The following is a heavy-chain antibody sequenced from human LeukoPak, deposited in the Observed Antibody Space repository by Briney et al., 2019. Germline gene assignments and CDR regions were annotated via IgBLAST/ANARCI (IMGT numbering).Heavy chain of an antibody. D-gene: IGHD6-19*01. J-gene: IGHJ4*02. Sequence: PGGSLRLSCAASGFTFSSYAMSWVRQAPGKGLEWVSAISGSGGSTYYADSVKGRFTISRDNSKNTLYLQMTSLRADDTAVYYCAKGVSSGLRLIDYWGQGTLVTVSS. CDR1: GFTFSSYA. CDR2: ISGSGGST. CDR3: AKGVSSGLRLIDY. V-gene: IGHV3-23*01.